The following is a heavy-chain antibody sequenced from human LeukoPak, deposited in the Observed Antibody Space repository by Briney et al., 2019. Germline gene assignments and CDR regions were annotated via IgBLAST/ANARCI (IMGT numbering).Heavy chain of an antibody. J-gene: IGHJ4*02. Sequence: SSKTLPLPCAAYGGPFGGYNWSGFRKPPGKGREGMGKINHSGSTNYNPSLKSRVTISVDTSKNQFSLKLSSVTAADTAVYYCARGWPQTGITGTGIGYWGQGTLVTVSS. CDR2: INHSGST. D-gene: IGHD1-20*01. CDR1: GGPFGGYN. V-gene: IGHV4-34*01. CDR3: ARGWPQTGITGTGIGY.